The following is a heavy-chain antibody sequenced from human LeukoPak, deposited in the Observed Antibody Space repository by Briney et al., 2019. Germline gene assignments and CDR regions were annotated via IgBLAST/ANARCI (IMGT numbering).Heavy chain of an antibody. D-gene: IGHD3-10*01. J-gene: IGHJ4*02. CDR1: GYTFSNYG. CDR2: INVHNGNT. CDR3: ARVKITVVRGVDPGDY. V-gene: IGHV1-18*01. Sequence: ASVKVSCKASGYTFSNYGVNWVRQAPGQGLEWMGWINVHNGNTKYAQKLQGRVTMTTDTSTSTAYMELRSLRSDDTAVYYCARVKITVVRGVDPGDYWGQGTLVTVSS.